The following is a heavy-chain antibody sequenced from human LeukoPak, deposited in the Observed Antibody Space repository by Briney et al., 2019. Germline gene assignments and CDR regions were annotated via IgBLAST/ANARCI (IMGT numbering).Heavy chain of an antibody. CDR2: IYYSGNT. Sequence: SETLSLTCTVSGGSISSNSYYRGWIRQPPGKGLEWIGSIYYSGNTYYNPSLKSRVTISVDTSKNQFSPKLSSVTAADTAVYYCARLGRSWFEAHFDYWGQGTQVTVSS. D-gene: IGHD6-13*01. CDR3: ARLGRSWFEAHFDY. CDR1: GGSISSNSYY. V-gene: IGHV4-39*01. J-gene: IGHJ4*02.